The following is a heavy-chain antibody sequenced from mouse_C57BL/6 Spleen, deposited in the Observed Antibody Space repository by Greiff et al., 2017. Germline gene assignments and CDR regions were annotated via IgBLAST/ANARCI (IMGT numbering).Heavy chain of an antibody. V-gene: IGHV2-6*03. CDR1: GFSLTSYG. J-gene: IGHJ1*03. D-gene: IGHD1-1*01. CDR2: IWSDGST. Sequence: VKVVESGPGLVAPSQSLSITCTVSGFSLTSYGVHWVRQPPGKGLEWLVVIWSDGSTTYNSALKSRLSISKDNSKSQVFLKMNSLQTDDTAMYYCARGGSSLYWYFDVWGTGTTVTVSS. CDR3: ARGGSSLYWYFDV.